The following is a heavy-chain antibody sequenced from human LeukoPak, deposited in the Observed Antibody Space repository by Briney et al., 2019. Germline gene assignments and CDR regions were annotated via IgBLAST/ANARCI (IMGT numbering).Heavy chain of an antibody. CDR2: INPNTGDT. J-gene: IGHJ6*03. V-gene: IGHV1-2*02. Sequence: GASVKVSCKASGYTFIRYYLHWVRQAPGQGLEWRGWINPNTGDTNYAQKFQGRVTMTRDTSIGTAYMELSSLRSDDTAVYYCAREGDYDYYYYYSYMDLWGKGTTVTISS. CDR1: GYTFIRYY. D-gene: IGHD4-17*01. CDR3: AREGDYDYYYYYSYMDL.